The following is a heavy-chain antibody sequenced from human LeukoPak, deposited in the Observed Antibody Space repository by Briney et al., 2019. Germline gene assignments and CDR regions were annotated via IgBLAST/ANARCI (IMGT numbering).Heavy chain of an antibody. V-gene: IGHV3-30*03. CDR1: GFTFSSYA. CDR2: ISYDGSNK. Sequence: PGGSLRLSCAASGFTFSSYAMSWVRQAPGKGLEWVAVISYDGSNKYYADSVKGRFTISRDNSKNTLYLQMNSLRAEDTAVYYCAIAGTTYGMDVWGQGTTVTVSS. D-gene: IGHD1-1*01. J-gene: IGHJ6*02. CDR3: AIAGTTYGMDV.